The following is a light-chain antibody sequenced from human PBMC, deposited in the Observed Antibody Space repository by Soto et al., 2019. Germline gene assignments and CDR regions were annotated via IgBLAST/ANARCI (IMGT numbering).Light chain of an antibody. Sequence: QSVLTQPRSVSGSPGQSVTVSCTGTSSDVGGYNYVTWYQQHPGKAPKLMISDVNKRPSGVPDRFSGSKSGNTASLTISGLQADDEANYSCCSFAGRIFVFGTGTKLTVL. V-gene: IGLV2-11*01. CDR3: CSFAGRIFV. J-gene: IGLJ1*01. CDR1: SSDVGGYNY. CDR2: DVN.